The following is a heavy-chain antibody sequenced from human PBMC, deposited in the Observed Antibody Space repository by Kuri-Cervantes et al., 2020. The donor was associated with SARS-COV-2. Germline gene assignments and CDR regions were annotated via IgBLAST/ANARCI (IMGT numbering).Heavy chain of an antibody. D-gene: IGHD3-3*01. CDR3: ARGSVGAIFGVVTHYYYMDV. J-gene: IGHJ6*03. CDR1: GGSISSGSYH. CDR2: IYTSGST. V-gene: IGHV4-61*02. Sequence: LRLSCTVSGGSISSGSYHWSWIRQPAGKGLEWIGRIYTSGSTNYNPSLKSRVTISVDTSKNQFSLKLSSVTAADTAVYYCARGSVGAIFGVVTHYYYMDVWGKGTTVTVSS.